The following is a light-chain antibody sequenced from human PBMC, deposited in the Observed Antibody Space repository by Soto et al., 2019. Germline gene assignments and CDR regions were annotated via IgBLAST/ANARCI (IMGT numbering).Light chain of an antibody. CDR3: CSYAGSSTFYV. V-gene: IGLV2-23*01. Sequence: QSAVTQPASVSGSPGQWITMSCTGTSSDFGSYNLVSWYQQHPGKAPKLMIYEGSKRPSGVSNRFSGSKSGNTASLTISGLQAEDEADYYCCSYAGSSTFYVFGTGTKLTVL. CDR1: SSDFGSYNL. CDR2: EGS. J-gene: IGLJ1*01.